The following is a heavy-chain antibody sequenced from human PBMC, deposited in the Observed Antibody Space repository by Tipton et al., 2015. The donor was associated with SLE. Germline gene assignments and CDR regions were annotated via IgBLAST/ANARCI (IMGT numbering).Heavy chain of an antibody. Sequence: WVRQAPGKGLEWVAFIRYDGSNKYYADSVKGRFTISRDNSKNTLYLQMNSLRTEDTAVYYCAKDIDTILTGYYGYFDYWGQGTLVTVSS. D-gene: IGHD3-9*01. V-gene: IGHV3-30*02. J-gene: IGHJ4*02. CDR2: IRYDGSNK. CDR3: AKDIDTILTGYYGYFDY.